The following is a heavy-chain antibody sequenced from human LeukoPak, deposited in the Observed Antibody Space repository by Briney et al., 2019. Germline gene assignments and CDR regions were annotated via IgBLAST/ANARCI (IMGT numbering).Heavy chain of an antibody. J-gene: IGHJ6*02. CDR3: AKDLRAWYYDPKGNYFSYGMDV. V-gene: IGHV4-39*07. D-gene: IGHD3-16*01. CDR1: GGSISSSSYY. CDR2: IYYSGST. Sequence: SETLSLTCTVSGGSISSSSYYWGWIRQPPGKGLEWIGSIYYSGSTNYNPSLKSRVTISVDTSKNQFSLKLSSVTAADTAVYYCAKDLRAWYYDPKGNYFSYGMDVWGQGTTVAVSS.